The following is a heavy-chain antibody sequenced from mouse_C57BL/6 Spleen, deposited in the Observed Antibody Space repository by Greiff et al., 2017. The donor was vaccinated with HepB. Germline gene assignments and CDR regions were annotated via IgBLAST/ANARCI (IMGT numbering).Heavy chain of an antibody. Sequence: VKQSCKASGYTFTSYWMHWVKQRPIQGLEWIGNIDPSDSETHYNQKFKDKATLTVDKSSSTAYMQLSSLTSEDSAVYYCARSPYYYGSSYAMDYWGQGTSVTVSS. CDR1: GYTFTSYW. CDR2: IDPSDSET. V-gene: IGHV1-52*01. CDR3: ARSPYYYGSSYAMDY. D-gene: IGHD1-1*01. J-gene: IGHJ4*01.